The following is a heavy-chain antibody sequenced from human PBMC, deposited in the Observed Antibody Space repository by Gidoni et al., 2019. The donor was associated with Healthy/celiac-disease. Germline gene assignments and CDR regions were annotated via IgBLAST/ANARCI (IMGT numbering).Heavy chain of an antibody. J-gene: IGHJ6*02. CDR1: GYTFPRSY. V-gene: IGHV1-46*01. D-gene: IGHD3-10*01. Sequence: QVQLVQSGAEVKKPGASVKVSCKASGYTFPRSYMHWVRQAPGQGLEWMGIINPSGGSTSYAQKFQGRVTMTRDTSTSTVYMELSSLRSEDTAVYYCASGGITMVRDTYGMDVWGQGTTVTVSS. CDR2: INPSGGST. CDR3: ASGGITMVRDTYGMDV.